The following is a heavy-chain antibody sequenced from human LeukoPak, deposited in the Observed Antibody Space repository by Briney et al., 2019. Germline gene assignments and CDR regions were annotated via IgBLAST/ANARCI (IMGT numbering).Heavy chain of an antibody. CDR1: GFTFDDYA. D-gene: IGHD1-14*01. V-gene: IGHV3-9*01. Sequence: GGSLRLSCATSGFTFDDYAMHCVRQVTGKGPDSVSGINWNSGSIGYADSVKGRFTISRDNAKNSLYLQMNSLRAEDTALYYCAKGVTRPTYYYYYMDVWGKGTTVTVSS. CDR2: INWNSGSI. J-gene: IGHJ6*03. CDR3: AKGVTRPTYYYYYMDV.